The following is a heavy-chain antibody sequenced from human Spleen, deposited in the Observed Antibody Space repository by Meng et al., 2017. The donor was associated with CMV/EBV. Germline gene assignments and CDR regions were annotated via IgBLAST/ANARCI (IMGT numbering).Heavy chain of an antibody. CDR3: ARNVRGSTSPNY. J-gene: IGHJ4*02. CDR2: INHSGST. V-gene: IGHV4-34*01. Sequence: GSLRLSCAVYGGSFSGYYWSWIRQPPGKGLEWIGEINHSGSTNYNPSLKSRVTISVDTSKNQFSLKLSSVTAADTAVYYCARNVRGSTSPNYWGQGTLVTVSS. D-gene: IGHD3-10*02. CDR1: GGSFSGYY.